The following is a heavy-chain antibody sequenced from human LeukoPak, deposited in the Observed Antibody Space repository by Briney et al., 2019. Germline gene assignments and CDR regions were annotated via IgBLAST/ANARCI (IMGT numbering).Heavy chain of an antibody. CDR3: ARWAFYGGNSGYYFDY. Sequence: GRSLRLSCAASGFIFSSYGMHWVRQAPGKGLEWVAVISYDGSNKYYADSVKGRFTISRDNSKNTLYLQMNSLRAEDTAVYYCARWAFYGGNSGYYFDYWGQGTLVTVSS. J-gene: IGHJ4*02. CDR1: GFIFSSYG. D-gene: IGHD4-23*01. CDR2: ISYDGSNK. V-gene: IGHV3-30*03.